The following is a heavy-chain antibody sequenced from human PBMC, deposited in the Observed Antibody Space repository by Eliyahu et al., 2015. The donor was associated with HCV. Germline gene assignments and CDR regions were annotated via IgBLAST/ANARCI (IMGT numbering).Heavy chain of an antibody. CDR2: IXPIFGTA. V-gene: IGHV1-69*12. CDR3: GYCSGGRGWLGWFDP. J-gene: IGHJ5*02. CDR1: GGTFSSYA. D-gene: IGHD2-15*01. Sequence: QVQLVQSGAEVKKPGSSVKVSCKASGGTFSSYAISWVRQAPGQGLEWMGGIXPIFGTANYAQKFQGRVTITADESTSTAYMELSSLRSEDTAVYYCGYCSGGRGWLGWFDPWGQGTLVTVSS.